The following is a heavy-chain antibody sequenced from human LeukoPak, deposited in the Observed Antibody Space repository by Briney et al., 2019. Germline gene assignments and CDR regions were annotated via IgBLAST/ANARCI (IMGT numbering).Heavy chain of an antibody. V-gene: IGHV3-30-3*01. CDR2: ISYDGSNK. J-gene: IGHJ4*02. D-gene: IGHD6-13*01. Sequence: GGSLRLSCAASGFTFSSYAMHWVRQAPDKGLEWVAVISYDGSNKCYADSVKGRFTISRDNSKNTLYLQMNSLRAEDTAVYYCARDPGSSWYRGGYFDYWGQGTLVTVSS. CDR1: GFTFSSYA. CDR3: ARDPGSSWYRGGYFDY.